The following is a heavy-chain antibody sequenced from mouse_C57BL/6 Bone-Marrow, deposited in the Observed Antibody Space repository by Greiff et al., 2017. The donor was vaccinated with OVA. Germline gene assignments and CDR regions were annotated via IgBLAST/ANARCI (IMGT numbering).Heavy chain of an antibody. J-gene: IGHJ4*01. CDR3: TRGWLLPLYYAMDY. Sequence: DVHLVESGEGLVKPGGSLKLSCAASGFTFSSYAMSWVRQTPEKRLEWVAYISSGGDYIYYADTVKGRFTISRDNARNTLYLQMSSLKSEDTAMYYCTRGWLLPLYYAMDYWGQGTSVTVSS. V-gene: IGHV5-9-1*02. D-gene: IGHD2-3*01. CDR1: GFTFSSYA. CDR2: ISSGGDYI.